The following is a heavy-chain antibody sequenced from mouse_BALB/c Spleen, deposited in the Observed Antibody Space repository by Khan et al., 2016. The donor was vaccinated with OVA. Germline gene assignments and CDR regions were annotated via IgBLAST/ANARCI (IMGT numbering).Heavy chain of an antibody. CDR1: GFTFSSYS. CDR2: ISSGGDYT. D-gene: IGHD4-1*01. CDR3: ASHLTGSFAY. J-gene: IGHJ3*01. V-gene: IGHV5-6*01. Sequence: EVEPVESGGDLVKPRGSLKLSCAASGFTFSSYSMSWVRQTPDKRLEWVATISSGGDYTYYPDSVKGRFTISRDNAKNTLYLQMSSLKSEDTAMYYCASHLTGSFAYWGQGTLVTVSA.